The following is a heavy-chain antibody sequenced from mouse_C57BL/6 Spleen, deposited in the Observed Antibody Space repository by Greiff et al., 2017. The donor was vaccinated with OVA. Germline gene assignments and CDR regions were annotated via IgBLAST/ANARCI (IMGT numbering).Heavy chain of an antibody. Sequence: EVQLQQSGPGLVKPSQSLSLTCSVTGYSITRGYYWNWIRQFPGNKLEWMGYISYDGSNNYNPSLKNRISITRDTSKNQFFLKLNSVTTEDTATYYCAREGYYSTAWFAYWGQGTLVTVSA. V-gene: IGHV3-6*01. CDR2: ISYDGSN. D-gene: IGHD2-5*01. CDR1: GYSITRGYY. J-gene: IGHJ3*01. CDR3: AREGYYSTAWFAY.